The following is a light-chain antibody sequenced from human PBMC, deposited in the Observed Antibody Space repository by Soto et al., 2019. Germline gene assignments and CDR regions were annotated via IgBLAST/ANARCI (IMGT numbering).Light chain of an antibody. Sequence: QSVLTQSPSGAASLGASVNLTCTLSSWHSTYAIAWHQHQAENGPRDLVKVASDGRHNKGDGIPDRFSGSSSGAERYRTISSLQSEDEADYYWQTWGTGTRVLGGGTKLTVL. V-gene: IGLV4-69*01. CDR2: VASDGRH. CDR1: SWHSTYA. CDR3: QTWGTGTRV. J-gene: IGLJ3*02.